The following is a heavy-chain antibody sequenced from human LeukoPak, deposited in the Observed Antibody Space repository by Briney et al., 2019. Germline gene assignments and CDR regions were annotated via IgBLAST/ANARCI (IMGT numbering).Heavy chain of an antibody. J-gene: IGHJ5*02. CDR3: ATQQLVKSPKSNWFDP. D-gene: IGHD6-13*01. CDR2: FDPGDGET. Sequence: ASVNVSCKVSVYTLTELSMHWVRQAPGKGLEWMGGFDPGDGETIYAQKFQGRVTMTEDTSTDTAYMELSSLRSEDTAVYYCATQQLVKSPKSNWFDPWGQGTLVTVSS. V-gene: IGHV1-24*01. CDR1: VYTLTELS.